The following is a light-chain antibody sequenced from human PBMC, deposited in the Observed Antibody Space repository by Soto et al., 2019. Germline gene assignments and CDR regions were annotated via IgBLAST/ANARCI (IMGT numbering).Light chain of an antibody. CDR2: GAS. V-gene: IGKV3-20*01. Sequence: EIVLTQSPGTLSLSPGERATLSCRASQSVSSSYLSWYQQKPGQAPRLLSYGASSRATGIPGRFSGSGSGTDFTLTISRLEPEEFALYYCKQYGRSPFTFGPGPKVDIK. CDR3: KQYGRSPFT. J-gene: IGKJ3*01. CDR1: QSVSSSY.